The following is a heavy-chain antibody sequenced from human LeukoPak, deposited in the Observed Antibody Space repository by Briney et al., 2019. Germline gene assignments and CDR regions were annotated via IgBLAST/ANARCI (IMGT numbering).Heavy chain of an antibody. D-gene: IGHD6-6*01. Sequence: SETLSLTCAVYGGSFSGYYWSWIRQPPGKGLEWIGEINHSGSTNYNPSLKSRVTISVDTSKNQFSLKLSSVTAADTAVYYCARAPLMAARPFHYWGQGTLVTVSS. J-gene: IGHJ4*02. CDR2: INHSGST. V-gene: IGHV4-34*01. CDR3: ARAPLMAARPFHY. CDR1: GGSFSGYY.